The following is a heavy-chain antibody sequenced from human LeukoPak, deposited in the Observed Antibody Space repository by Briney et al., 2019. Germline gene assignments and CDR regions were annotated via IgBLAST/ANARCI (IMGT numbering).Heavy chain of an antibody. CDR3: ARDVYYGSGLCDY. CDR2: INSDGSST. CDR1: GFTFTNYW. V-gene: IGHV3-74*01. J-gene: IGHJ4*02. D-gene: IGHD3-10*01. Sequence: GGSLRLSCAASGFTFTNYWMHWVRQAPGKGLVWVSRINSDGSSTIYADSVKGRFTISRDNAKSTLYLQMNSLRAEDTAVYYCARDVYYGSGLCDYWGQGTLVTVSS.